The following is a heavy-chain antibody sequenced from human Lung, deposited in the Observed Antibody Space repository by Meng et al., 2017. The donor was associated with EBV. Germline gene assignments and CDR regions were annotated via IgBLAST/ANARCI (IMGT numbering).Heavy chain of an antibody. CDR3: ARATVVVPSGIYWFDP. D-gene: IGHD6-13*01. Sequence: QVQLKQWGAGLLKPSETLSLTCGVSGRSFSSSYWSWIRQPPGKGLEWIGQINYSGITNYNPSLKSRVTISVDTSKNQFSLKLSSVTAADTAVYFCARATVVVPSGIYWFDPWGQGTLVTVSS. CDR1: GRSFSSSY. J-gene: IGHJ5*02. V-gene: IGHV4-34*01. CDR2: INYSGIT.